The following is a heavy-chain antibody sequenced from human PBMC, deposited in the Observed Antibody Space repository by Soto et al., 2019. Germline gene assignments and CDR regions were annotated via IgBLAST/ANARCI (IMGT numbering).Heavy chain of an antibody. D-gene: IGHD2-15*01. CDR3: ASPESYCSGGSCYGAFDI. V-gene: IGHV1-69*13. CDR2: IIPIFGTA. CDR1: GGTFSSYA. Sequence: GASVKVSCKASGGTFSSYAISWVRQAPGQGLEWMGGIIPIFGTANYAQKLQGRVTITADESTSTAYMELSSLRSEDTAVYYCASPESYCSGGSCYGAFDIWGQGTMVTVSS. J-gene: IGHJ3*02.